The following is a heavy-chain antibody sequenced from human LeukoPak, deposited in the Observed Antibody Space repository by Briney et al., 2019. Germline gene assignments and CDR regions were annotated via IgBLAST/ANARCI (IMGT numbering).Heavy chain of an antibody. CDR1: GYTFTNYG. J-gene: IGHJ4*02. V-gene: IGHV1-18*01. CDR3: ARDLSLGRHDYGEPFDF. Sequence: ASVKVSCKTSGYTFTNYGISWVRQAPGQGPEGMGWISGYNGNTNYVQKFQGRVTMTTDTSTSTAYMELRRQRSDDTAVYYCARDLSLGRHDYGEPFDFWGQGTLVTVSS. D-gene: IGHD4-17*01. CDR2: ISGYNGNT.